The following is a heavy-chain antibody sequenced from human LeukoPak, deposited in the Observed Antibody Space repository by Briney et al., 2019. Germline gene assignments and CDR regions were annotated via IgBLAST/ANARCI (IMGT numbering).Heavy chain of an antibody. V-gene: IGHV3-23*01. D-gene: IGHD3-10*01. J-gene: IGHJ4*02. CDR3: ATSYDSGTYYLPLRY. CDR2: ICGSGGST. CDR1: AITFSSYA. Sequence: PGGSLRLSCAASAITFSSYALSWVRQAPGKGLEGVSGICGSGGSTYYADYVKGRFTISRANSKNTLYLQMNSLRAEDTAVYYCATSYDSGTYYLPLRYWGQGTLVTVSS.